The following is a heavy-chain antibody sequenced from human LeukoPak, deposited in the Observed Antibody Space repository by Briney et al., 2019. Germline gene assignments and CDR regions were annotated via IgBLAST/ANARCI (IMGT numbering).Heavy chain of an antibody. CDR1: GVSFSGYY. CDR3: ARGHDAFDI. CDR2: INHSGST. V-gene: IGHV4-34*01. J-gene: IGHJ3*02. Sequence: SETLSLTCAVYGVSFSGYYWSWIRQPPGKGLEWIGEINHSGSTNYNPSLKSRVTISVDTSKNQFSLKLSSVTAADTAVYYCARGHDAFDIWGQGTMVTVSS.